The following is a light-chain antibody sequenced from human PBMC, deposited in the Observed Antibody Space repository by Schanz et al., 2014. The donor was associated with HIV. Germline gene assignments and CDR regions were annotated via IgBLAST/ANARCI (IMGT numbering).Light chain of an antibody. CDR1: SSDVGGYNY. CDR3: AGWDDSLNVWV. CDR2: EVN. J-gene: IGLJ3*02. Sequence: QSALTQPPSASGSPGQSVTISCTGTSSDVGGYNYVSWYQHHPGKAPKLLISEVNNRPSGVPDRFSGSGSDTSASLAISGLQSEDEADYYCAGWDDSLNVWVFGGGTKLTVL. V-gene: IGLV2-8*01.